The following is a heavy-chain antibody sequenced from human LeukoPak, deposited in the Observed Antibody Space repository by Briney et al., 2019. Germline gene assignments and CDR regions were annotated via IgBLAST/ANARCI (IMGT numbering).Heavy chain of an antibody. J-gene: IGHJ3*02. V-gene: IGHV1-2*02. Sequence: AASVKVSCKASGYTFTGYYIHWVRQAPGQGLEWIGWISPNSGGTNYAQKFQGRVTVTRDTSLSTAYMELSRLRSDDTAVYYCARCYSYYGSGSYGEAFDIWGQGTMVTVSS. CDR1: GYTFTGYY. CDR3: ARCYSYYGSGSYGEAFDI. CDR2: ISPNSGGT. D-gene: IGHD3-10*01.